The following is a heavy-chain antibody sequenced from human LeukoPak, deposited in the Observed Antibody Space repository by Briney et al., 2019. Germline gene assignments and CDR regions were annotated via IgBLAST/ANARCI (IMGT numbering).Heavy chain of an antibody. Sequence: PSETLSLTCAVYGGSSSGYYWSWIRQPPGKGLEWVSNINWNGATTNYADSVKGRFTISRDNAKNSLYLQMNSLRAEDTAFYYCARLKINHGWKGGMDYWGQGTLVTVSS. CDR3: ARLKINHGWKGGMDY. V-gene: IGHV3-20*04. CDR2: INWNGATT. J-gene: IGHJ4*02. CDR1: GGSSSGYY. D-gene: IGHD1-1*01.